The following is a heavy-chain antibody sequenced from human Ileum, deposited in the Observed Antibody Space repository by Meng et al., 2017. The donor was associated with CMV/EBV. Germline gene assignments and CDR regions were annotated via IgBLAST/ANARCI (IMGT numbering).Heavy chain of an antibody. CDR3: ARAVKIFDAIDI. CDR1: GFTFSSYA. V-gene: IGHV3-30-3*01. J-gene: IGHJ3*02. CDR2: ISYDGSNK. D-gene: IGHD3-9*01. Sequence: GESLKISCAASGFTFSSYAMHWVRQAPGKGLEWVAVISYDGSNKYYADSVKGRFTISRDNSKNTLYMQMNSLRAEDTAVYYCARAVKIFDAIDIWGQGTMVTVSS.